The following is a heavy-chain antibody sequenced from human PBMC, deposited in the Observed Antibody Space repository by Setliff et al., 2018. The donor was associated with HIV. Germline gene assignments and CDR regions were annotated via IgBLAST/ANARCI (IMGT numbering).Heavy chain of an antibody. CDR2: INHSGST. Sequence: SETLSLTCAVYGGSFSGYYWSWIRQPPGKGLEWIGEINHSGSTNYNMSLWSRVTISLDASRNQFSLELISVTAADTAVYYCARDSANGKTANLNYLDVWGKGTTVTVSS. J-gene: IGHJ6*03. V-gene: IGHV4-34*01. D-gene: IGHD2-8*01. CDR1: GGSFSGYY. CDR3: ARDSANGKTANLNYLDV.